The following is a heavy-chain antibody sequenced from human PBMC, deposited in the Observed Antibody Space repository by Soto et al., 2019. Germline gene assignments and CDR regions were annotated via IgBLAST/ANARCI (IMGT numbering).Heavy chain of an antibody. D-gene: IGHD2-15*01. Sequence: ASVKVSCKASGYTFTSYAMHWVRQAPGQRLEWMGWINAGNGNTKYSQKFQGRVTITRDTSASTAYMVLSSLRSEDTAVYYFSSWAGRGIIRSLFYIWGQGTMVTVSS. CDR2: INAGNGNT. CDR1: GYTFTSYA. CDR3: SSWAGRGIIRSLFYI. V-gene: IGHV1-3*01. J-gene: IGHJ3*02.